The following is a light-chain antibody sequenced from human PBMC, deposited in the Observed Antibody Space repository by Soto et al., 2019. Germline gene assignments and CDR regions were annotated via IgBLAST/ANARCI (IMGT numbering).Light chain of an antibody. J-gene: IGKJ4*01. CDR1: QDISSW. CDR3: QQADSFPVT. CDR2: AAS. Sequence: DLQMTQSPSSVSASVGDRVIITCRASQDISSWLAWYQQKAGEAPKLLIFAASRLHSGVPSRFSGSVSGTDFTLTITNLQPEDFATYYCQQADSFPVTFGGGTKVEIK. V-gene: IGKV1D-12*01.